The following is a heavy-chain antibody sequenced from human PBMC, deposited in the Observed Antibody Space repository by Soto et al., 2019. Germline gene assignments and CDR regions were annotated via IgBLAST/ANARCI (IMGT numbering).Heavy chain of an antibody. J-gene: IGHJ4*02. CDR2: IYYSGST. CDR1: GGSISSSSYY. CDR3: ASRPYDILTGYYDY. Sequence: SETLCLTCTVSGGSISSSSYYWGWIRQPPGKGLEWIGSIYYSGSTYYNPSLKSRVTISVDTSKNQFSLKLSSVTAADTAVYYCASRPYDILTGYYDYWGQGTLVTVSS. V-gene: IGHV4-39*01. D-gene: IGHD3-9*01.